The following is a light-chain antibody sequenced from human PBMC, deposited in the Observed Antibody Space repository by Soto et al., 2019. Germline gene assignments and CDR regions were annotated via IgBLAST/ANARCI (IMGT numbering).Light chain of an antibody. V-gene: IGLV7-43*01. CDR3: LLYYEGSRV. J-gene: IGLJ2*01. CDR1: TAEVSSGYD. Sequence: QSVVTQEPSLTVSPGGTVTITCASSTAEVSSGYDANWFQQRPGQAPRSLIFDTYNRHSWTPARFSGSLFGGKATLTLTGVQPEDESKYYCLLYYEGSRVFGGGTKLTVL. CDR2: DTY.